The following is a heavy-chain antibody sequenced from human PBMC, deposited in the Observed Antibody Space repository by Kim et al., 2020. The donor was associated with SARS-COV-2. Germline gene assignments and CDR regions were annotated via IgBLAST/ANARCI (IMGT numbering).Heavy chain of an antibody. J-gene: IGHJ4*02. Sequence: GGSLRLSCAASGFTFSSYWMHWVRQAPGKGLVWVSRINSDGSGTVYADSVKGRFTISRDNAKNTLYLQMNSLRAEDTAVYYCARSIMGPSTDYWGQGTLVTVSS. CDR3: ARSIMGPSTDY. CDR2: INSDGSGT. CDR1: GFTFSSYW. V-gene: IGHV3-74*01. D-gene: IGHD2-8*01.